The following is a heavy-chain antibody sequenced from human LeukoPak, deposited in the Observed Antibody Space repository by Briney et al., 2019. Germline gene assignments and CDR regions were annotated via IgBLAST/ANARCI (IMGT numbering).Heavy chain of an antibody. D-gene: IGHD3-22*01. J-gene: IGHJ5*02. V-gene: IGHV4-59*11. CDR1: GGSISSHY. CDR2: IYYSGST. Sequence: SETLSLTCTVSGGSISSHYWSWIRQPPGKGLEWIGYIYYSGSTNYNPSLKSRVTISVDTSKNQFSLKLSSVTAADTAVYYCARDSSGYYPYNWFDPWGQGTLVTVSS. CDR3: ARDSSGYYPYNWFDP.